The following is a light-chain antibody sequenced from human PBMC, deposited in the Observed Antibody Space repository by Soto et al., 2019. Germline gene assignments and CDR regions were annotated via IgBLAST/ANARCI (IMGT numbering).Light chain of an antibody. V-gene: IGLV1-40*01. Sequence: QSVLTQPPSVSGAPGQRVTISCTGSSSNIGAGYDVHWYQQLPGTAPKLLIYGNNNRPSGVPDRFSGSKSGTSASLAITGLQVADEADYYCQSYDSSLSGPRLVFGTGTKLTVL. CDR2: GNN. CDR3: QSYDSSLSGPRLV. J-gene: IGLJ1*01. CDR1: SSNIGAGYD.